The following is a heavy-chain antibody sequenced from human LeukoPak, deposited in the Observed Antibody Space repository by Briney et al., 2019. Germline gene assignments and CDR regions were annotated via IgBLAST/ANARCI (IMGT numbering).Heavy chain of an antibody. J-gene: IGHJ3*02. CDR3: AREAYSSSPGAFDI. D-gene: IGHD6-6*01. Sequence: SETLSLTCAVSGGSISSSNWWSWVRQPPGKGLEWIGEIYHSGSTNYNPSLKSRVTMSVDTSKNQFSLKLSSVTAADTAVYYCAREAYSSSPGAFDIWGQGTMVTVSS. CDR1: GGSISSSNW. V-gene: IGHV4-4*02. CDR2: IYHSGST.